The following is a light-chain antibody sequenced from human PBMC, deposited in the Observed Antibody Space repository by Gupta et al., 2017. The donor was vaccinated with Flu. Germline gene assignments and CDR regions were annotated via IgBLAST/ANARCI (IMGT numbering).Light chain of an antibody. V-gene: IGKV1-39*01. Sequence: PSSLSASVGDRVTISCRAGQRISAYLNWFQVKPWKAPKLVIYAASSLQSGVPSTFSGSRSGRDFTLTIIRLLRPDFATYYCRQSHSTPLTFGDGTKVDIK. CDR1: QRISAY. CDR3: RQSHSTPLT. CDR2: AAS. J-gene: IGKJ3*01.